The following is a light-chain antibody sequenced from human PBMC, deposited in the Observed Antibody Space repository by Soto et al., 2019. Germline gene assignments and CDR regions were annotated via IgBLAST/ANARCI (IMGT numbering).Light chain of an antibody. V-gene: IGKV1-39*01. CDR2: GAS. CDR1: QGIRNY. Sequence: DIQMTQSPSSLSASVGDAVTITCRASQGIRNYLKWYQQKPGKAPKLLIYGASSLQSGVPSRFSGSGYGADFTLTISSLQPEDSASYFCQQSSSAPLTFGGGTKVEIK. CDR3: QQSSSAPLT. J-gene: IGKJ4*01.